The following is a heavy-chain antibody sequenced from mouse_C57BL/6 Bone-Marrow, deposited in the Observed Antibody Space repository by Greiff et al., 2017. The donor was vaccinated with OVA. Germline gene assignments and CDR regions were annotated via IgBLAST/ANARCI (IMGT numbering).Heavy chain of an antibody. J-gene: IGHJ2*01. Sequence: QVQLQQPGAELVRPGTSVKLSCKASGYTFTSYWMHWVKQRPGQGLEWIGVIDPSDSYTNYNQKFKGKATLTVDTSSSTAYMQLSSLTSEDSAVYYCARGSRHYFDYWGQGTTLTVSS. CDR3: ARGSRHYFDY. V-gene: IGHV1-59*01. CDR2: IDPSDSYT. CDR1: GYTFTSYW.